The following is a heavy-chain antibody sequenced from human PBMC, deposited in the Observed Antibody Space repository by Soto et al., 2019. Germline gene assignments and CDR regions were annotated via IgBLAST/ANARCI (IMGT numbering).Heavy chain of an antibody. V-gene: IGHV1-69*01. CDR1: GGTFSSYA. CDR3: ARGGNGCTKSSSGGYLSYYYYCMDG. CDR2: IIPIFGTA. Sequence: QVQLVQSGAEVKKPGSSVKVCCKASGGTFSSYAISWVRQAPGPGLEWIGGIIPIFGTANYAQKFQGRVTITADESTSTAYMELNSMRSDDRAVYYCARGGNGCTKSSSGGYLSYYYYCMDGLGQGPTVTVAS. J-gene: IGHJ6*02. D-gene: IGHD6-19*01.